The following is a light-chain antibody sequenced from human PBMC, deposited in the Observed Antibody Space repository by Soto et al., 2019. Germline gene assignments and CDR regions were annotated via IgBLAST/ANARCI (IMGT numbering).Light chain of an antibody. CDR2: DVS. V-gene: IGLV2-14*01. J-gene: IGLJ1*01. Sequence: QSALTQPASVSGSPGQSITISCTGTSSDVGGYNYVSWYQQHPGKAPKLMIYDVSNRPSGVSNRFSGSKSGNTASLAISGRQAEDEADYYCTSYISSSTPYVFGTGTKVTVL. CDR3: TSYISSSTPYV. CDR1: SSDVGGYNY.